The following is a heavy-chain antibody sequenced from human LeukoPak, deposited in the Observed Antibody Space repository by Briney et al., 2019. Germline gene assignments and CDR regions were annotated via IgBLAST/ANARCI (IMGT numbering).Heavy chain of an antibody. CDR1: GYTFTGHY. Sequence: ASVKVSCKASGYTFTGHYMHWVRQAPGQGLEWMGWINPNSGGTNYAQKFQGRVTMTRDTSISTAYMELSRLRSDDTAVYYCARDHTGYDSSGYYLESTFDYWGQGTLVTVSS. CDR2: INPNSGGT. CDR3: ARDHTGYDSSGYYLESTFDY. J-gene: IGHJ4*02. V-gene: IGHV1-2*02. D-gene: IGHD3-22*01.